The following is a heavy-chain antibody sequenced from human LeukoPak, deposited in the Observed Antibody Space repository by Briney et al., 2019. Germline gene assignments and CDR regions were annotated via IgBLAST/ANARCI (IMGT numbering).Heavy chain of an antibody. CDR3: AGAYYDILTGYYFVDYYYGMDV. Sequence: SETLSLTCTVSGGSIGSYYWSWIRQPAGKGLEWIGRIYTSGSTNYNPSLKSRVTMSVDTSKNQFSLKLSSVTAADTAVYYCAGAYYDILTGYYFVDYYYGMDVWGQGTTVTVSS. D-gene: IGHD3-9*01. V-gene: IGHV4-4*07. CDR1: GGSIGSYY. CDR2: IYTSGST. J-gene: IGHJ6*02.